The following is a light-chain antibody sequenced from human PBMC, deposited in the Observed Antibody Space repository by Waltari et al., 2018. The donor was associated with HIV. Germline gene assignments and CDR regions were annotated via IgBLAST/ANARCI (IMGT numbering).Light chain of an antibody. CDR1: RRDVTTYSL. CDR3: SSYAGNYNLV. V-gene: IGLV2-23*01. CDR2: EGT. Sequence: QSALTQPASVSGSPGQSITISCSGTRRDVTTYSLVAWYQQHPGQAPKLMIYEGTKRPSGVSSRFSGSRSGSAASLTISGLQAEDEADYYCSSYAGNYNLVFGGGTKLTVL. J-gene: IGLJ3*02.